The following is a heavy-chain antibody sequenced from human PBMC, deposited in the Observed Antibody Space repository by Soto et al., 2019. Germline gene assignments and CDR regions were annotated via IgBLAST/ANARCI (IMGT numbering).Heavy chain of an antibody. Sequence: GGSLRLSCAASGFTFSDYYMSWIRQAPGKGLEWVSYISSSSSYTNYADSVKGRFTISRDNAKNSLYLQMNSLRAEDTAVYYCARELSGYIYGHYGMDVWGQGTTVTVSS. V-gene: IGHV3-11*06. CDR2: ISSSSSYT. CDR1: GFTFSDYY. CDR3: ARELSGYIYGHYGMDV. J-gene: IGHJ6*02. D-gene: IGHD5-12*01.